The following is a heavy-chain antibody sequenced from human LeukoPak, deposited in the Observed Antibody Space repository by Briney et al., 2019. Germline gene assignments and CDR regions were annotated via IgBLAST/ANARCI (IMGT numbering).Heavy chain of an antibody. CDR3: ARDLASVGSTRTSP. D-gene: IGHD5/OR15-5a*01. CDR1: GFTFSSYW. J-gene: IGHJ5*02. V-gene: IGHV3-7*01. Sequence: GGSLRLSCAASGFTFSSYWMSWVRQAPGKGLEWVANIKQDGSEKYYVDSVKGRFTISRDNAKNSLYLQMNSLRAEDTAVYYCARDLASVGSTRTSPWGQGTLVTVSS. CDR2: IKQDGSEK.